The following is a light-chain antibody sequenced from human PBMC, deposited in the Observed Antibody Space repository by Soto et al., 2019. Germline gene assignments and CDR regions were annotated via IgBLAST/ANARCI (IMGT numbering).Light chain of an antibody. V-gene: IGKV2-28*01. CDR3: MQGLKLKFT. J-gene: IGKJ2*01. CDR2: LAS. CDR1: QSLLNSKGYNY. Sequence: DIVLTQSPLSLPVTPGEPASISCKSSQSLLNSKGYNYLDWYLQKPGQSPQLLVYLASHRALGVTDRFSGYPSGTDFKLNISRVEAEDVGVYYCMQGLKLKFTFGQGTEVNI.